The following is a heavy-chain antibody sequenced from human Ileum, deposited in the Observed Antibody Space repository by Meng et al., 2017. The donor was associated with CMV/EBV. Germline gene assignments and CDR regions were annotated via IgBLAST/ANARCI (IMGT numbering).Heavy chain of an antibody. CDR3: ARITTYLVGVHGMDV. CDR2: ISSSVTYI. D-gene: IGHD3-3*01. V-gene: IGHV3-21*01. Sequence: GGSLRLSCAASGFAFSSYTMNWVRQAPGKGLEWVSSISSSVTYIFYADSVKGRFTISRDNAKNSLYLQLNSLRAEDTAEYYCARITTYLVGVHGMDVWGQGTTVTVSS. CDR1: GFAFSSYT. J-gene: IGHJ6*02.